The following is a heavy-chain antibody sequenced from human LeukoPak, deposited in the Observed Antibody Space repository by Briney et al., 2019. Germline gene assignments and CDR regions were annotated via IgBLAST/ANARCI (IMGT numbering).Heavy chain of an antibody. CDR3: ARSIAARDVEAFDI. V-gene: IGHV1-69*04. Sequence: ASVKVSCKASGGTFSSYAISWVRQAPGQGLEWMGRIIPILGIANYAQKFQGRVTITADKSTSTAYMELSSLRSEDTAVYYCARSIAARDVEAFDIWGQGTMVTVSS. D-gene: IGHD6-6*01. CDR2: IIPILGIA. J-gene: IGHJ3*02. CDR1: GGTFSSYA.